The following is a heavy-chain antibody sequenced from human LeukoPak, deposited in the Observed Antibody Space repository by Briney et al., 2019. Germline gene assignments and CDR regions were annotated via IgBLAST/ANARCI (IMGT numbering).Heavy chain of an antibody. V-gene: IGHV4-59*01. Sequence: SETLSLTCTVSGGSISSYYWSWIRQPPGKGLEWIGYIYYSGSTNYNPSLKSRVTIPVDTSKNQFSLKLSSVTAADTAVYYCARDKFKYFDPWGQGTLVTVSS. CDR2: IYYSGST. CDR3: ARDKFKYFDP. J-gene: IGHJ5*02. CDR1: GGSISSYY.